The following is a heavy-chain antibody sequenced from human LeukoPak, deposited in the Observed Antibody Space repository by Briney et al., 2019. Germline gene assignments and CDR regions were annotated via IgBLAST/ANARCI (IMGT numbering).Heavy chain of an antibody. CDR2: IYYSGST. Sequence: SETLSLTCTVSGGSLSSGDYYWSWIRQPPGKGLEWIGYIYYSGSTYYNPSLKSRVTISVDTSKNQFSLKLSSVTAADTAVYYCARATWVRYFDLWGRGTLVTVSS. D-gene: IGHD7-27*01. V-gene: IGHV4-30-4*08. J-gene: IGHJ2*01. CDR1: GGSLSSGDYY. CDR3: ARATWVRYFDL.